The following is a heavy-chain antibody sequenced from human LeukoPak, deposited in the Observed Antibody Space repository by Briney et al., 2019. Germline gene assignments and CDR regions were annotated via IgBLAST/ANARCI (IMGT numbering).Heavy chain of an antibody. CDR1: GFSLSNARMG. V-gene: IGHV2-26*01. CDR2: IFSNDEK. D-gene: IGHD6-13*01. J-gene: IGHJ4*02. Sequence: SGPTLVNPTEPLTLTCTVSGFSLSNARMGVSWIRQSPGKALEWLAHIFSNDEKSYSTSLKSRLTISKDTAKSQVVLTMTNMDPVDTATYYCARIFPIAAAGFDYWGQGTLVTVCS. CDR3: ARIFPIAAAGFDY.